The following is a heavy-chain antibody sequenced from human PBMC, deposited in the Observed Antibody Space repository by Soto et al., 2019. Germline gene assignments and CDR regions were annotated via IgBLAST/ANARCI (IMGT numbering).Heavy chain of an antibody. Sequence: SETLSLTCAVSGGSISSCDWWSWVRQPPGKGPEWIGEIHHSGATSYNSSVKSRVTIALDRSKNHFSLQINSVTAADTAAYYCATRDYTASRRWGPGILVTVSS. V-gene: IGHV4-4*02. J-gene: IGHJ4*02. CDR1: GGSISSCDW. D-gene: IGHD2-2*02. CDR2: IHHSGAT. CDR3: ATRDYTASRR.